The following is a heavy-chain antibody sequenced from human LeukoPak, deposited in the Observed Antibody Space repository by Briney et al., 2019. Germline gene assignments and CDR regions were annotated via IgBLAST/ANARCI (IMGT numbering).Heavy chain of an antibody. V-gene: IGHV3-30-3*01. CDR3: ARGTLAGYFLGY. CDR2: ISYDGSNE. Sequence: PGRSLRLSCADSGFTFSSYAMHWVRQAPGKGLEWVAVISYDGSNEYYADSVKGRFTISRDNSKNTLGLQMNSLRAEDTAIYYCARGTLAGYFLGYWGRGTLVTVSS. CDR1: GFTFSSYA. D-gene: IGHD6-19*01. J-gene: IGHJ4*02.